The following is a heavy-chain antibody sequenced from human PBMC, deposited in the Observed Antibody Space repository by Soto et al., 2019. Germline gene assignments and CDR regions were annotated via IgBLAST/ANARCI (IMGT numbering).Heavy chain of an antibody. CDR2: ISYDGSNK. J-gene: IGHJ4*02. CDR1: GFSFSSYG. V-gene: IGHV3-30*18. D-gene: IGHD6-19*01. Sequence: GGSLRLSCAASGFSFSSYGMHWVRQAPGKGLEWVAVISYDGSNKYYEDSVKGRFTISRDNSKNTLYLQMDSLRAEDTAVYYCAKDQGAIAVAGRGSLDYWGQGTLVTVSS. CDR3: AKDQGAIAVAGRGSLDY.